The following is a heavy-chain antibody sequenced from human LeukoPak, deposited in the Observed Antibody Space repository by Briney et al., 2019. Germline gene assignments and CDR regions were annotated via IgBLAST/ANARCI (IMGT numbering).Heavy chain of an antibody. CDR2: IKQDGSEK. CDR1: GFTFSSYW. CDR3: CLPRGYDYGYDY. J-gene: IGHJ4*02. Sequence: GALRLSCAASGFTFSSYWMSWVRQAPGKGLEWVANIKQDGSEKYYVDSVKGRFTISRDNAKNSLYLQMNSLRAEDTAVYYCCLPRGYDYGYDYWGQGTWSPSPQ. V-gene: IGHV3-7*01. D-gene: IGHD5-12*01.